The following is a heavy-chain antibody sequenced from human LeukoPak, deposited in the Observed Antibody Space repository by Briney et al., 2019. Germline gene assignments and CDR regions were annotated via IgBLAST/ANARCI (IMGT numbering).Heavy chain of an antibody. V-gene: IGHV3-30*03. Sequence: GGSLRLSCAASGFTFSSYGMHWVRQAPGKGLEWVAVISYDGSNKYYADSVKSRFTISRDNSKNTLYLQMNSLRAEDTAVYYCARGSYFDYWGQGTLVTVSS. CDR2: ISYDGSNK. J-gene: IGHJ4*02. CDR1: GFTFSSYG. CDR3: ARGSYFDY.